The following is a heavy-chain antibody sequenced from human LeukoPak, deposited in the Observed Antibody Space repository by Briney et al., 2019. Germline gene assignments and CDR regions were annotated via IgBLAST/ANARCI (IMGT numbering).Heavy chain of an antibody. Sequence: SQTLSLTCTVSGGSISSGDYYWSWIRQPPGKGLEWIGYIYYSGSTYYNPSPKSRVTISVDTSKNQFSLKLSSVTAADTAVYYCARENLPYYFDYWGQGTLVTVSS. V-gene: IGHV4-30-4*08. CDR3: ARENLPYYFDY. CDR2: IYYSGST. J-gene: IGHJ4*02. CDR1: GGSISSGDYY.